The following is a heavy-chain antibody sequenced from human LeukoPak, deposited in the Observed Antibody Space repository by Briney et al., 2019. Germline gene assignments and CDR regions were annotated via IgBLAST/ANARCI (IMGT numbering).Heavy chain of an antibody. CDR2: FFFTGIT. Sequence: PSETLSLTCTVSGGSISSRDYSWSWIRQPPGKELEWIGFFFFTGITSYNPSLKSRVTISVDTSKNQFSLKLSSVTAADTAVYYCAIRGAMVRELDYWGQGTLVTVSS. CDR3: AIRGAMVRELDY. V-gene: IGHV4-30-4*07. D-gene: IGHD5-18*01. CDR1: GGSISSRDYS. J-gene: IGHJ4*02.